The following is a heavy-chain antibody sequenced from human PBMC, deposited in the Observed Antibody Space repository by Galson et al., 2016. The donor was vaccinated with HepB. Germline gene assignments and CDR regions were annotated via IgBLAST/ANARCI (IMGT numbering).Heavy chain of an antibody. D-gene: IGHD1-26*01. J-gene: IGHJ6*02. Sequence: SLRLSCAVSGFTFSTYCMHWVRQAPGKGLEWVAVIWYDGSRKYYGDSVKGRFTISRDDSKDMLYLQMNSLSVEDTALYYCARDSGRYGIDVWGQGTTVTVSS. CDR1: GFTFSTYC. CDR3: ARDSGRYGIDV. V-gene: IGHV3-33*01. CDR2: IWYDGSRK.